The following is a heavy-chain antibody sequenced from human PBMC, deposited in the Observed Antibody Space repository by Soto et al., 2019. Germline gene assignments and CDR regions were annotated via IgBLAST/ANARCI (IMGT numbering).Heavy chain of an antibody. Sequence: VGSLRLSCAASGFTFSNYVMSWVRQAPGKGLEWVSAISGSGGSTYYADSVKGRFTISRDNSRNTLYLQMSSLRAEDTAVYYCAKLGGSYPNYFFDHWGQGTLVTVSS. D-gene: IGHD1-26*01. J-gene: IGHJ4*02. CDR3: AKLGGSYPNYFFDH. CDR1: GFTFSNYV. V-gene: IGHV3-23*01. CDR2: ISGSGGST.